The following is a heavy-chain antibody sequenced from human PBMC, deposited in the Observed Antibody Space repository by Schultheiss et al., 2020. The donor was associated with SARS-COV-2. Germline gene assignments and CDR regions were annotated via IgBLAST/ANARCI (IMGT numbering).Heavy chain of an antibody. CDR2: IDPSDSYT. V-gene: IGHV5-10-1*01. J-gene: IGHJ4*02. CDR1: GYSFTSYW. D-gene: IGHD5-18*01. CDR3: ARPRGYSYGTTGPFDY. Sequence: GESLKISCKGSGYSFTSYWISWVRQMPGKGLEWMGRIDPSDSYTNYSPSFQGHVTISADKSISTAYLQWSSLKASDTAMYYCARPRGYSYGTTGPFDYWGKGTLVTVSS.